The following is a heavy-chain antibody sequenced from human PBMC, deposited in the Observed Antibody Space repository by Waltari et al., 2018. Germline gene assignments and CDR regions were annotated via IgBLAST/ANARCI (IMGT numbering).Heavy chain of an antibody. CDR2: TYYRSKWYN. D-gene: IGHD2-21*01. CDR3: ARAVIDEHRASYYFDY. CDR1: GDSVSSNSAA. V-gene: IGHV6-1*01. J-gene: IGHJ4*02. Sequence: QVQLQQSGPGLVKPSQTLSLTCAISGDSVSSNSAAWNWIRQSPSRGLEWLGRTYYRSKWYNDYSVSVKSRITINPDTSKNQFSLQLNSVTPEDTAVYYCARAVIDEHRASYYFDYWGQGTLVTVSS.